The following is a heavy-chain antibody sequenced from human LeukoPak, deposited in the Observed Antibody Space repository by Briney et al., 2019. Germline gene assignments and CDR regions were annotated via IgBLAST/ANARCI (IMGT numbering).Heavy chain of an antibody. CDR1: GGSFSGYY. V-gene: IGHV4-34*01. CDR2: INHSGST. J-gene: IGHJ5*02. CDR3: ARGPKYYDFWSGYYTNWFDP. D-gene: IGHD3-3*01. Sequence: PSETLSLTCAVYGGSFSGYYWSWIRQPPGKGPEWIGEINHSGSTNYNPSLKSRVTISVDTSKNQFSLKLSSVTAADTAVYYCARGPKYYDFWSGYYTNWFDPWGQGTLVTVSS.